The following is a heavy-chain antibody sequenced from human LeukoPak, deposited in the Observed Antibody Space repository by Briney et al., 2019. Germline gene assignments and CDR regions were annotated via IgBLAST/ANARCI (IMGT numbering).Heavy chain of an antibody. V-gene: IGHV4-31*03. CDR2: IYYSGST. J-gene: IGHJ6*02. CDR1: GGSISSGGYY. D-gene: IGHD6-6*01. Sequence: SETLSLTCTVSGGSISSGGYYWSWIRQHPGKGLEWIGYIYYSGSTYYNPSLKSRVTISVDTSKNQFSLKLSSVTAADTAVYYCARLFSSSSWGYYYYGMDVWGQGTTVTVSS. CDR3: ARLFSSSSWGYYYYGMDV.